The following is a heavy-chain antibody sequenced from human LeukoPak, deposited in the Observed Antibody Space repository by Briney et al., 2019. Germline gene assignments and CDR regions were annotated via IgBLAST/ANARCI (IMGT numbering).Heavy chain of an antibody. CDR3: ARDQPMVRALDY. D-gene: IGHD3-10*01. J-gene: IGHJ4*02. V-gene: IGHV1-69*04. CDR2: IIPILGIA. CDR1: GGTFSSYA. Sequence: SVNVSCKASGGTFSSYAISWVRQAPGQGLEWMGRIIPILGIANYAQKFQGRVTITADKSTSTVYMELSSLRSEDTAVYYCARDQPMVRALDYWGQGTLVTVSS.